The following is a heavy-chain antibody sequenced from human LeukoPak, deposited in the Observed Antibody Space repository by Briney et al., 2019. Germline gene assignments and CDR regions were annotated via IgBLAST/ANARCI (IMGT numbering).Heavy chain of an antibody. CDR2: INQDGSEQ. J-gene: IGHJ4*02. D-gene: IGHD3-3*01. Sequence: GGSLRLSCAASGFNFNGDWMSGVRRAPGEGLGWGANINQDGSEQYYVHSVRARLTISRDNAETSLFLQMNRLRVEDTAVYYCTRDFGRSSYYFDFWRQGTLVTVSS. V-gene: IGHV3-7*01. CDR1: GFNFNGDW. CDR3: TRDFGRSSYYFDF.